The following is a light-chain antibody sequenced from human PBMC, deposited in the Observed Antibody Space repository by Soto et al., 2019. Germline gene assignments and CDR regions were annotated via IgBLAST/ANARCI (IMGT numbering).Light chain of an antibody. CDR1: QSVSSY. V-gene: IGKV3-11*01. Sequence: EIVLTQSPATLSLSPGERATLSCRASQSVSSYFAWYQQKPGQAPRLLIYDASNRATRIPARFSGSGSGTDFTLTISSLEPEDFAVYYCQQRSNWPPITFGQGTRLEI. J-gene: IGKJ5*01. CDR2: DAS. CDR3: QQRSNWPPIT.